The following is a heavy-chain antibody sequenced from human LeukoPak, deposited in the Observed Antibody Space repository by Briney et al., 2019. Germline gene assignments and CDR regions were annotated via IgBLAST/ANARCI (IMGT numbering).Heavy chain of an antibody. CDR3: ARGSIFGVVSDYFGY. J-gene: IGHJ4*02. Sequence: GASVKVSCKASGYTFTSYGISWVRQAPGQGLEWMGWISAYNGNTNYAQKLQGRVTMTTDTSTSTAYMELRSLRSDDTAVYYCARGSIFGVVSDYFGYWGQGTLVTVSS. V-gene: IGHV1-18*01. D-gene: IGHD3-3*01. CDR1: GYTFTSYG. CDR2: ISAYNGNT.